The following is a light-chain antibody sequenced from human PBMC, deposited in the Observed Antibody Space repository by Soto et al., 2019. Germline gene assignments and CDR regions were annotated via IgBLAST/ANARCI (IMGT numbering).Light chain of an antibody. Sequence: DIVMTQSPLSLPVTPGEPASISCRSSQSLLHSNGYTYLVWYLQKPGQSPQLLIYLGFNRAAGVPDRFSGSVSGTDFTLKISRVEAEDVGVYYFMQALQTPPITLGQGTRLEIK. CDR2: LGF. V-gene: IGKV2-28*01. CDR1: QSLLHSNGYTY. J-gene: IGKJ5*01. CDR3: MQALQTPPIT.